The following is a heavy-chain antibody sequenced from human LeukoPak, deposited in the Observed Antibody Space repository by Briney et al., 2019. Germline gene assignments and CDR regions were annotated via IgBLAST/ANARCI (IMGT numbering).Heavy chain of an antibody. D-gene: IGHD2-21*02. Sequence: GGSLRLSCAASGFTFSSYSMNWVRQAPGKGLEWVSYISSSSSTIYYADSVKGRFTISRDNAKNSLYLQMNSLRAEDTAVYYCARDATPQEGCGGDCYPDYGMDVWGQGTTVTVSS. V-gene: IGHV3-48*04. CDR2: ISSSSSTI. CDR3: ARDATPQEGCGGDCYPDYGMDV. CDR1: GFTFSSYS. J-gene: IGHJ6*02.